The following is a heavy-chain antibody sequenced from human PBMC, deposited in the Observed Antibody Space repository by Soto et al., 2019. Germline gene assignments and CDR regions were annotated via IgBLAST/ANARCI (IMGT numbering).Heavy chain of an antibody. D-gene: IGHD6-19*01. CDR1: GGSISDTIYY. CDR2: IYYNGNT. Sequence: PSETLSLTCTVSGGSISDTIYYCGWIRQPPGKALEWIGNIYYNGNTHYNPSLKSGVTISVDTSKNQFPLKLSSVTAADTAVYYCVRRKAVTGTLDYYFDYWGEGTLVTLSS. J-gene: IGHJ4*02. V-gene: IGHV4-39*01. CDR3: VRRKAVTGTLDYYFDY.